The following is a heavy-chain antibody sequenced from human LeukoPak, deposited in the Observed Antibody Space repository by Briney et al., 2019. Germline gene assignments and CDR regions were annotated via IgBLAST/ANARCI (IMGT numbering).Heavy chain of an antibody. CDR2: MNPNSGNT. CDR1: GGTFSSYA. Sequence: ASVKVSCKASGGTFSSYAISWVRQATGQGLEWMGWMNPNSGNTGYAQKFQGRVTMTRNTSISTAYMELSSLRSEDTAVYYCARGRSSGWYRDAFDIWGQGTMVTVSS. J-gene: IGHJ3*02. CDR3: ARGRSSGWYRDAFDI. D-gene: IGHD6-19*01. V-gene: IGHV1-8*02.